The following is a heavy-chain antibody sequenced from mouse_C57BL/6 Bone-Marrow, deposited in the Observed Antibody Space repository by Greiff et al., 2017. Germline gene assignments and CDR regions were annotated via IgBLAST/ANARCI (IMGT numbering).Heavy chain of an antibody. D-gene: IGHD2-14*01. CDR1: GYSFTSYY. J-gene: IGHJ2*01. V-gene: IGHV3-8*01. Sequence: DVQLQESGPGLAKPSQSLSLTCSVTGYSFTSYYWNWIRKFPGNKLEYMGYISYSGSTYYNPSLKSRISITRDTSKNQYYLQLNSVTTEDTATYYCARGYSLFDYWGQGTTLTVSS. CDR2: ISYSGST. CDR3: ARGYSLFDY.